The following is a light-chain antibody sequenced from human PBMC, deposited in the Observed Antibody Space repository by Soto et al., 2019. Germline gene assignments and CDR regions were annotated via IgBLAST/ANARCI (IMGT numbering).Light chain of an antibody. CDR2: SNN. CDR3: AAWDDSLKSVV. J-gene: IGLJ2*01. CDR1: SPNIGSNY. V-gene: IGLV1-47*01. Sequence: QSVLTQPPSASGAPGQRVTISCSGSSPNIGSNYVSWYQQFPGTAPKLLILSNNQRPSGVPDRFSGSKSGTSASLAISGLRSEDEADYHCAAWDDSLKSVVFGGGTKLTVL.